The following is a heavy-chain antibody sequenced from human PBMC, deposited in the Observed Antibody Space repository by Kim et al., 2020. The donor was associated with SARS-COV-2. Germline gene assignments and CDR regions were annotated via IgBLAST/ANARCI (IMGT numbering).Heavy chain of an antibody. CDR3: VRDSFDGMDV. D-gene: IGHD3-3*01. CDR1: GFTFSYYR. J-gene: IGHJ6*02. CDR2: VSSDGSST. Sequence: GGSLRLSCAASGFTFSYYRMHWVRQAPGKGLVWVSRVSSDGSSTSYADSVKGRFTFSRDNAKNTLYLQMNSLRAEDTAVYYCVRDSFDGMDVWGQGTTVTVSS. V-gene: IGHV3-74*01.